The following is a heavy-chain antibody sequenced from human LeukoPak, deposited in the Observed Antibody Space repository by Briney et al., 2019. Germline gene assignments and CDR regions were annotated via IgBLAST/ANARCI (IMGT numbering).Heavy chain of an antibody. CDR1: GFTFSGYW. CDR2: IKQDGSEK. Sequence: GGSLRLSCAASGFTFSGYWMTWVRQAPGKGLEWVANIKQDGSEKNYVDSVKGRFTISRDNAKNSLYLQMNSLRAEDTAVYYCARAIFGVVNAFDIWGQGTMVTVSS. J-gene: IGHJ3*02. D-gene: IGHD3-3*01. CDR3: ARAIFGVVNAFDI. V-gene: IGHV3-7*04.